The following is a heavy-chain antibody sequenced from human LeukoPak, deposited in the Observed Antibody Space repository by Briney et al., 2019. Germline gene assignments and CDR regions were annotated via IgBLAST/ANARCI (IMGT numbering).Heavy chain of an antibody. Sequence: PGGSLRLSCAASGFTFSSYEMNWVRQAPGKGLEWVSYISSSGSTIYYADSVKGRFTISRDNSKNTLYLQMNSLRAEDTAVYYCAKAIVPAAMCFDYWGQGTLVTVSS. CDR3: AKAIVPAAMCFDY. V-gene: IGHV3-48*03. CDR2: ISSSGSTI. J-gene: IGHJ4*02. D-gene: IGHD2-2*01. CDR1: GFTFSSYE.